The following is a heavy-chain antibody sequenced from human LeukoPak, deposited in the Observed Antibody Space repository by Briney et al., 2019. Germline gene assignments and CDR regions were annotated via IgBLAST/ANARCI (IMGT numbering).Heavy chain of an antibody. D-gene: IGHD3-22*01. CDR1: GFLFSSYW. CDR2: IKHDGSDK. Sequence: GGSLRLSCAASGFLFSSYWMCWVRQAPGKGLEWVANIKHDGSDKYYVDSVTGRFTISRDNAKNSLSLQMNSLRVEDTAVYYCARDHEPDSSGYPYYGYWGQGTLVTVSS. CDR3: ARDHEPDSSGYPYYGY. J-gene: IGHJ4*02. V-gene: IGHV3-7*01.